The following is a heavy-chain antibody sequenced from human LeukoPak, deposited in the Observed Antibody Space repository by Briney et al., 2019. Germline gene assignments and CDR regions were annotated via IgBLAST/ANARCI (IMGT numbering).Heavy chain of an antibody. V-gene: IGHV3-21*01. CDR3: ARDGPSGYCSSTSCPEGI. CDR1: GFTFSSYS. J-gene: IGHJ3*02. Sequence: GGSLRLSCAASGFTFSSYSMNWVRQAPGKGLEWVSSISSSSYIYYADSVKGRFTISRDNAKNSLYLQMNSLRAEDTAVYYCARDGPSGYCSSTSCPEGIWGQGTMVTVSS. D-gene: IGHD2-2*01. CDR2: ISSSSYI.